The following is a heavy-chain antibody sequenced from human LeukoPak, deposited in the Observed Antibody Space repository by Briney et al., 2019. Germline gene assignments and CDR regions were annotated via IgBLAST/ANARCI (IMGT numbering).Heavy chain of an antibody. Sequence: GGSLRLSCAASGFTFDDYAMHWVRQAPGKGLEWVSGISWNSGSIGYADSVKGRFTISRDNAKNSLYLQMNSLRAEDTALYYCAREISWQQLVFFDYWGQGTLVTVSS. D-gene: IGHD6-13*01. CDR1: GFTFDDYA. J-gene: IGHJ4*02. CDR3: AREISWQQLVFFDY. CDR2: ISWNSGSI. V-gene: IGHV3-9*01.